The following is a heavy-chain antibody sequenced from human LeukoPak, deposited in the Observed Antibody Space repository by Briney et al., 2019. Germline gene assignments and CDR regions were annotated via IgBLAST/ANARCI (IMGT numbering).Heavy chain of an antibody. J-gene: IGHJ5*02. D-gene: IGHD1-7*01. Sequence: SETLSLTCTVSGYSISSGYYWDWIRRPPGKGLEWIGTLSHSGSSYYNPSLKSRVTISVDTSKNQFSLKLSSVTAADTAVYYCARVGNWNYWFDPWGQGTLVTVSS. CDR1: GYSISSGYY. CDR3: ARVGNWNYWFDP. CDR2: LSHSGSS. V-gene: IGHV4-38-2*02.